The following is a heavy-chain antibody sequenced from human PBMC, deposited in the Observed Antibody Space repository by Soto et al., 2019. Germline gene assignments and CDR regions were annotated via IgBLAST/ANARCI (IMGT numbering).Heavy chain of an antibody. Sequence: GGSLRLSCAASGFTFSSYEMNWVRQAPGKGLEWVSYISSSGSTIYYADSVKGRFTISRDNAKNSLYLQMNSLRAEDTAVYYCARAADGDGYYYGMDVWGQGTTVTVSS. V-gene: IGHV3-48*03. J-gene: IGHJ6*02. CDR2: ISSSGSTI. D-gene: IGHD3-10*01. CDR3: ARAADGDGYYYGMDV. CDR1: GFTFSSYE.